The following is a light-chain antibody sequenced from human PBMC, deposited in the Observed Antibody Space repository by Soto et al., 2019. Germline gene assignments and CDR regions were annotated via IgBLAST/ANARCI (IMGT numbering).Light chain of an antibody. V-gene: IGKV3-15*01. Sequence: IVMTQSAVTLSVSPGERVALSCLASQSISDNLAWYQKKPGQAPRLLIYAASTRATGIPARFSGSGSGTEFTLTISSLQSEDFAVYFCQQYNKWPITFGQGTRLEIK. CDR3: QQYNKWPIT. CDR1: QSISDN. J-gene: IGKJ5*01. CDR2: AAS.